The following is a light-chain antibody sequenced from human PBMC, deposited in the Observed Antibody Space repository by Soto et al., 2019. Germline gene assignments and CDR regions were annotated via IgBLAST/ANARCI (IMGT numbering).Light chain of an antibody. Sequence: EIVLTQSPATQSLSPGERATLSRRASQSVSSYLAWYQQKPGQAPRLLIYGASNRATGIPARFSGSGSGTDFTLTISSLEPEDFAVYYCQHRGKWPRTFGQGTKLEIK. V-gene: IGKV3-11*01. CDR2: GAS. J-gene: IGKJ2*01. CDR3: QHRGKWPRT. CDR1: QSVSSY.